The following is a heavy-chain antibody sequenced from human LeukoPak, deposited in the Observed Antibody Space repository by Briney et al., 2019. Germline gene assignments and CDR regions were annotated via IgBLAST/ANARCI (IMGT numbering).Heavy chain of an antibody. D-gene: IGHD2-15*01. CDR3: ARDWDCRGVRCVTCFVP. V-gene: IGHV1-18*01. CDR1: GYTFIRYG. CDR2: ISADSGRT. J-gene: IGHJ5*02. Sequence: ASVKVSCKASGYTFIRYGISWVRQAPGQGLEWMGWISADSGRTNYAQKLQGRVTMTTDTSTSTAYMELRSLRYDDTAVYYCARDWDCRGVRCVTCFVPWGKGTLVTVS.